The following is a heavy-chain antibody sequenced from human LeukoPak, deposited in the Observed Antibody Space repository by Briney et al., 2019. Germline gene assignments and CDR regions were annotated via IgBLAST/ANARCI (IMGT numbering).Heavy chain of an antibody. D-gene: IGHD2-15*01. Sequence: GGSLRLSCAASGFTDNTNYMSWVRQAPGKGLEWVSVIYSGGSTYYADSVKGRFTISRDNSKNTLYLQMNSLRAEDTAVYYCARDLSQSRYCSGGSCYYYWGQGTLVTVSS. J-gene: IGHJ4*02. CDR2: IYSGGST. V-gene: IGHV3-53*01. CDR3: ARDLSQSRYCSGGSCYYY. CDR1: GFTDNTNY.